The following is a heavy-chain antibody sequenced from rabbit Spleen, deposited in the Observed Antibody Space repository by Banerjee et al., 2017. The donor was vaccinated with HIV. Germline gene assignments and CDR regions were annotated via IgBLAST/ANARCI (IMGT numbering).Heavy chain of an antibody. CDR1: GFSFSGTYW. CDR2: IYAGSSGDT. Sequence: QEQLVESGGGLVQPERSLTLTCTASGFSFSGTYWICWVRQAPGKGLEWTACIYAGSSGDTNYASWAKGRFTISKTSSTTVTLQMTSLTAADTATYFCAKTYGNGVNTHYNLWGPGTLVTVS. V-gene: IGHV1S45*01. CDR3: AKTYGNGVNTHYNL. J-gene: IGHJ4*01. D-gene: IGHD6-1*01.